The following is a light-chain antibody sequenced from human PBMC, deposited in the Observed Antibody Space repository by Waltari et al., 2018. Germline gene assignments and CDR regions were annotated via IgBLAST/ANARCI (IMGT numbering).Light chain of an antibody. Sequence: QSVLTQPPSASRSPGKRVPITCSGGRAHIGSQSLYWYQQFPGSAPKLLLYRNDQRHSGVPDRFSGSKSGTSGSLAISGLRSEDEADYYCAAWDGSLSCWLFGGGTKLTVL. J-gene: IGLJ3*02. V-gene: IGLV1-47*01. CDR3: AAWDGSLSCWL. CDR2: RND. CDR1: RAHIGSQS.